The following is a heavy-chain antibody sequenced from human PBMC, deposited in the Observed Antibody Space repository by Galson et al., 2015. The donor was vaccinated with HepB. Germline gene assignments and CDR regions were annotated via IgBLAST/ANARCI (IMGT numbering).Heavy chain of an antibody. CDR1: GYTFTSYD. V-gene: IGHV1-8*01. CDR3: ARVLSATMIVVVPLRDGGHRSFGY. CDR2: MNPNSGNT. D-gene: IGHD3-22*01. Sequence: SVKVSCKASGYTFTSYDINWVRQATGQGLEWMGWMNPNSGNTGYAQKFQGRVTMTRNTSISTAYMELSSLRSEDTAVYYCARVLSATMIVVVPLRDGGHRSFGYWGQGTLVTVSS. J-gene: IGHJ4*02.